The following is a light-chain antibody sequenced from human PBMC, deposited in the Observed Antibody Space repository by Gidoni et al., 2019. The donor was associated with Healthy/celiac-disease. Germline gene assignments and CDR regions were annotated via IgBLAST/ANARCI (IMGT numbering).Light chain of an antibody. CDR1: QGISSY. CDR3: QQLNSYPFVT. Sequence: DIQLTQSPSFLSASVGDRVTITCRASQGISSYLAWYQQKPGKALKLLIYAASTLQSGVPSRFSGSGSGTEFTLTISSLQPEDFATYYCQQLNSYPFVTFXQXTKVEIK. V-gene: IGKV1-9*01. J-gene: IGKJ1*01. CDR2: AAS.